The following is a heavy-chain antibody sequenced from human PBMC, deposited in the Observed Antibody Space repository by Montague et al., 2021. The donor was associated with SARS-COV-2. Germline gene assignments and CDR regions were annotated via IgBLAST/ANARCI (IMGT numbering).Heavy chain of an antibody. CDR3: ARLRRGTYYVSFDP. D-gene: IGHD1-26*01. V-gene: IGHV4-59*12. J-gene: IGHJ5*02. CDR2: IYYSATT. CDR1: GGSITNYY. Sequence: SETLSLTCTVSGGSITNYYWTWIRQPPGRGLEWIGYIYYSATTNYNPSLKSRVTMSIDTSKNQFSLSLSSVTAADSAVYYCARLRRGTYYVSFDPWGQGTLVTVS.